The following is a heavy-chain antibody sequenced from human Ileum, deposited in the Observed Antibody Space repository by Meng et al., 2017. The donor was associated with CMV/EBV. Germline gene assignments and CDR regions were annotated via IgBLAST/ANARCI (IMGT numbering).Heavy chain of an antibody. D-gene: IGHD6-19*01. V-gene: IGHV3-23*01. J-gene: IGHJ4*02. Sequence: CADSGFTFSNYAMNWVRQAPGKGLEWVSGISGSGGNTYFADSVKGRFTMSRDNSKNTLYLQMNSLRAEDTAVYYCAKISSGWYREFEYWGQGTLVTVSS. CDR1: GFTFSNYA. CDR2: ISGSGGNT. CDR3: AKISSGWYREFEY.